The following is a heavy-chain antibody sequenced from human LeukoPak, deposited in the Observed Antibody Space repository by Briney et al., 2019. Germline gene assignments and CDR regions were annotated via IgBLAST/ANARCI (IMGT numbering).Heavy chain of an antibody. V-gene: IGHV3-21*01. D-gene: IGHD6-6*01. Sequence: GGSLRLSCAASGFTFGLYTMNWVRQAPGKGLEWVSSIGTSGSYINYADSVRGRFTISRDNATDSLFLQMYSLRAEDTAVYYCARDWRYSSSSHYYFGLDVWGQGTTVTVS. CDR3: ARDWRYSSSSHYYFGLDV. CDR2: IGTSGSYI. J-gene: IGHJ6*02. CDR1: GFTFGLYT.